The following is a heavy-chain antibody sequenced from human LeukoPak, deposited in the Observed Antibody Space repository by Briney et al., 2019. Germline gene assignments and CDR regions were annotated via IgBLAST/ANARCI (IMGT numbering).Heavy chain of an antibody. D-gene: IGHD5-18*01. CDR1: GGSISSYY. CDR3: ARGPVDTAMARAFDI. Sequence: PSETLSLTCTVSGGSISSYYWSWIRQPPGKGLEWIGYIYYSGSTNYNPSLKSRVTISVDTSKNQFSLKLSSVTAADTAVYYCARGPVDTAMARAFDIWGQGTMVTVSS. J-gene: IGHJ3*02. CDR2: IYYSGST. V-gene: IGHV4-59*12.